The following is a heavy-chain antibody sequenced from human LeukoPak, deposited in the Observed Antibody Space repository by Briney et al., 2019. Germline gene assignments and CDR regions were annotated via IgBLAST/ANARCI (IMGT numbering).Heavy chain of an antibody. Sequence: PGGSLSLSCAASGFTVSSTYMSWVRPAPGKGLEWGSIIYSAGSTYYADSVKGRFTISRDNSKNTLYLQMNSLRAEDTAVYYCAKGHCTNGICWLDWGQGTLVTVSS. CDR2: IYSAGST. D-gene: IGHD2-8*01. V-gene: IGHV3-53*01. J-gene: IGHJ4*02. CDR3: AKGHCTNGICWLD. CDR1: GFTVSSTY.